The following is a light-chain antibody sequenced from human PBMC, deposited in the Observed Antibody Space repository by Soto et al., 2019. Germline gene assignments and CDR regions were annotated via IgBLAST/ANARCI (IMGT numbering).Light chain of an antibody. CDR1: STDVGGYNY. Sequence: QSVLTQPRSVSGSPGQSVTISCAGSSTDVGGYNYVSWYQQNPGKAPKLMIYDVTERPSGVPDRFSGSKSGNTASLTISGLQVEDEANYYCCSYAGSYTGVFGGGTKVTVL. V-gene: IGLV2-11*01. CDR2: DVT. J-gene: IGLJ3*02. CDR3: CSYAGSYTGV.